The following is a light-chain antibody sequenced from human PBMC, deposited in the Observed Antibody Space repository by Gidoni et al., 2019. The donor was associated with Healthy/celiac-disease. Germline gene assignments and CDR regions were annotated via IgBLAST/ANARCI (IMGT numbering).Light chain of an antibody. CDR3: QQRSNWPPT. CDR1: QSVSSY. V-gene: IGKV3-11*01. CDR2: DAS. Sequence: EIVFTQSPATLSLSPGERATLSCRASQSVSSYLAWYQQKPGQAPRLLIYDASNRATGIPARFSGSGSGTDFTLTISSLEPEEFAVYYCQQRSNWPPTFGQGTRLEIK. J-gene: IGKJ5*01.